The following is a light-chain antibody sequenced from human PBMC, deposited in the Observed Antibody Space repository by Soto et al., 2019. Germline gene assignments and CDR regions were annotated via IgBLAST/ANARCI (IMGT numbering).Light chain of an antibody. J-gene: IGKJ5*01. CDR2: DAF. CDR1: QSVGSS. CDR3: QQRSTWPMT. V-gene: IGKV3-11*01. Sequence: EIVLTQSPATLSLSPGDRATLSCRANQSVGSSLAWIRQRPGQAPSLLIYDAFNRASGTPARFSGSGSGTDFTLTISSLESADFANYYCQQRSTWPMTFGQGTRLEI.